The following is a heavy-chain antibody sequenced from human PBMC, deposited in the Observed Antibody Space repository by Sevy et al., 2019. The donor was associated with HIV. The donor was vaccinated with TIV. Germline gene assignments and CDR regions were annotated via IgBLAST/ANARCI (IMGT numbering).Heavy chain of an antibody. CDR2: IYYTGTT. J-gene: IGHJ4*02. D-gene: IGHD3-10*01. CDR3: ARDSVLSPRVFDS. CDR1: GGSMSSYF. Sequence: SETLSLTCTVSGGSMSSYFWSWIRQPPGKGLEWIGYIYYTGTTNYNPSLKSRLTMSLDTSKNRFSLQLTAVTAADTAVYYCARDSVLSPRVFDSWGQGTLVTVSS. V-gene: IGHV4-59*01.